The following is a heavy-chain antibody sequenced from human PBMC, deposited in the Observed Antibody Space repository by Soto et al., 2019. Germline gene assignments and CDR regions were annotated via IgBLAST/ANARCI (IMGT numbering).Heavy chain of an antibody. Sequence: GSLRLSCAASGFTFGASALQWVRQASGKGLEWLGRIGSKGETYATTYAASVKGRFTISRDDSKKTAYLQMNSLESEDTAVYYCAGLIWFGESFWWFDPWGRGIQVTVSS. D-gene: IGHD3-10*01. CDR2: IGSKGETYAT. CDR3: AGLIWFGESFWWFDP. V-gene: IGHV3-73*01. CDR1: GFTFGASA. J-gene: IGHJ5*02.